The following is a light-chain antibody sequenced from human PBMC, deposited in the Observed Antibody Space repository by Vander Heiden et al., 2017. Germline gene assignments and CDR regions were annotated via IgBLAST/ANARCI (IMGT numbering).Light chain of an antibody. CDR1: QSVSSN. J-gene: IGKJ1*01. CDR2: GAS. V-gene: IGKV3-15*01. CDR3: QQYNKGPPVT. Sequence: ELVMTQSPATLSVSPGERATLSCRASQSVSSNLAWYQQNPGQAPRLLIYGASTRATGIPARFSGSGSGTEFTLTISSLQSEDFAVYYWQQYNKGPPVTFGRGTKVEIK.